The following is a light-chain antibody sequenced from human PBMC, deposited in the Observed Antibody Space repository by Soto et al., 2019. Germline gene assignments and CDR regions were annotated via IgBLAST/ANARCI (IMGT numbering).Light chain of an antibody. CDR1: QSVSSSY. Sequence: IVVTNSPGTLSLSPGERATLSCRASQSVSSSYLGWYQQTPRQAPRLLIYGASTRATGIPARFSGSGSGTEFTLTISSLQSEDFAVYYCQQYNNWPRTFGQGTKVDIK. CDR3: QQYNNWPRT. CDR2: GAS. J-gene: IGKJ1*01. V-gene: IGKV3-15*01.